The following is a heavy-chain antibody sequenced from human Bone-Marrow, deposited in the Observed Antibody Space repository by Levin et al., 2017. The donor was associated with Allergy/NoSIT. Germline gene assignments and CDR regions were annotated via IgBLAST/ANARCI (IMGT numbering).Heavy chain of an antibody. Sequence: GESLKISCKASGYTFTSYGISWVRQAPGQGLEWMGWISAYNGNTNYAQKLQGRVTMTTDTSTSTAYMELRSLRSDDTAVYYCASCSGGSCSGSSDYWGQGTLVTVSS. V-gene: IGHV1-18*01. D-gene: IGHD2-15*01. CDR3: ASCSGGSCSGSSDY. CDR2: ISAYNGNT. J-gene: IGHJ4*02. CDR1: GYTFTSYG.